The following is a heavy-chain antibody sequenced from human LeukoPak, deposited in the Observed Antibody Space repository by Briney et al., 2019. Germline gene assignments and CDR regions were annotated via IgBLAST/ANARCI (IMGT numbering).Heavy chain of an antibody. D-gene: IGHD2-2*01. Sequence: SETLSLTCTVSGGSISSYYWSWIRQPPGKGLEWIGCIYYSGSTNYNPSLKSRVTISVDTSKNQFSLKLSSVTAADTAVYYCASHYCSSTSCPRLDAFDIWGQGTMVTVSS. J-gene: IGHJ3*02. CDR2: IYYSGST. V-gene: IGHV4-59*01. CDR3: ASHYCSSTSCPRLDAFDI. CDR1: GGSISSYY.